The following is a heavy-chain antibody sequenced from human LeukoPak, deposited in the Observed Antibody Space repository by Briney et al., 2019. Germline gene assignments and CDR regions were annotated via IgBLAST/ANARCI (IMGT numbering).Heavy chain of an antibody. CDR1: GGSFSGYY. CDR2: INHSGST. V-gene: IGHV4-34*01. CDR3: ARGRITIFGVGRASNWFDP. D-gene: IGHD3-3*01. Sequence: SETLSLTCAVYGGSFSGYYWSWIRQPPGKGLEWIGEINHSGSTNCNPSLKSRVTISVDTSKNQFSLKLSSVTAADTAVYYCARGRITIFGVGRASNWFDPWGQGTLVTASS. J-gene: IGHJ5*02.